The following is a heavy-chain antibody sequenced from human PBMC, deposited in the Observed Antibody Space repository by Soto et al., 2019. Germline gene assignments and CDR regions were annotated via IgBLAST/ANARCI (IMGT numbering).Heavy chain of an antibody. V-gene: IGHV3-21*01. Sequence: PGGSLRLSCAASGFTFSSYSMNWVRQAPGKGLEWVSSISSSSSYIYYADSVKGRFTISRDNAKNSLYLQMNSLRAEDTAVYYCARDPSAVAGTGDAFDIWGQGTMVTVSS. J-gene: IGHJ3*02. D-gene: IGHD6-19*01. CDR1: GFTFSSYS. CDR3: ARDPSAVAGTGDAFDI. CDR2: ISSSSSYI.